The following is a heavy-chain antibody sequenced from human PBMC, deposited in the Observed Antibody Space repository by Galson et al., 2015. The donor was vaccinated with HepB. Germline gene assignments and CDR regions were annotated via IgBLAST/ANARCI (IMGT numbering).Heavy chain of an antibody. CDR3: AREQDYGGNPPGGY. D-gene: IGHD4-23*01. Sequence: CKASGYTFTSYGINWVRQAPGQGLEWMGWISAYNGNTNYAQKVQRRVTMTTDTSTNTAYMELRSLRSDDTAVYYCAREQDYGGNPPGGYWGQGTLVTVSS. CDR2: ISAYNGNT. J-gene: IGHJ4*02. V-gene: IGHV1-18*04. CDR1: GYTFTSYG.